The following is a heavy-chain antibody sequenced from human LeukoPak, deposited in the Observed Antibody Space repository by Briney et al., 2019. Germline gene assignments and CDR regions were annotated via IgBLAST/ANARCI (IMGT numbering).Heavy chain of an antibody. Sequence: GGSLRLSCAASGFAFSTYAMTWVRQAPGKGLEWVATFGAFGDTTTYADSVKGRFTISRDNSKNTLYLQMNSLRTEDTAVYHCAKDKSKQWLPDDYWGQGTLVTVSS. J-gene: IGHJ4*02. CDR1: GFAFSTYA. CDR2: FGAFGDTT. D-gene: IGHD6-19*01. CDR3: AKDKSKQWLPDDY. V-gene: IGHV3-23*01.